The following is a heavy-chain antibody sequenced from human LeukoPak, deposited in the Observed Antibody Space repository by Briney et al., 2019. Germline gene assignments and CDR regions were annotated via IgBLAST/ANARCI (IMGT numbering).Heavy chain of an antibody. V-gene: IGHV3-48*02. CDR1: GFTFSSYG. Sequence: GGSLRLSCAASGFTFSSYGMNWVRQAPGKGLEWLSYITSSSSNIYYADSVKGRFTISRDNAKNSLYLQMNSLRDEDTALYYCVRSKAYFFEYWGQGALVTVSS. CDR2: ITSSSSNI. D-gene: IGHD1-26*01. CDR3: VRSKAYFFEY. J-gene: IGHJ4*02.